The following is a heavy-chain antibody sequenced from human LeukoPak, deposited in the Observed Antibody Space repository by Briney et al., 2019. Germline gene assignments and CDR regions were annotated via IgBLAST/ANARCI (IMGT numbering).Heavy chain of an antibody. CDR3: AKSEGYDYGFFDY. D-gene: IGHD4-17*01. J-gene: IGHJ4*02. V-gene: IGHV3-30*02. Sequence: PGGSLRLSCAASGFTFSGYGMHWVRQAPGKGLEWVAFIRYDGSNKYYADSVKGRFTISRDNSKNTLYLQMNSLRAEDTAVYYCAKSEGYDYGFFDYWGQGTLVTVSS. CDR1: GFTFSGYG. CDR2: IRYDGSNK.